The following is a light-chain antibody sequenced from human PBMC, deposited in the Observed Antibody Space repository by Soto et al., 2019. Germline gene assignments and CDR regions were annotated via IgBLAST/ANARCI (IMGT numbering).Light chain of an antibody. CDR1: QSLTYSDGNTY. J-gene: IGKJ2*01. CDR2: KVS. CDR3: MQGTNWPPYT. Sequence: DVAMTQSPLSLPVTLGQPASISCRSSQSLTYSDGNTYLNWFHLSPVQSPRRLIYKVSNRDSGVPDRFSGSGSGTDFTLKISRVEAEDVGVYYCMQGTNWPPYTFGQGTKLEIK. V-gene: IGKV2-30*01.